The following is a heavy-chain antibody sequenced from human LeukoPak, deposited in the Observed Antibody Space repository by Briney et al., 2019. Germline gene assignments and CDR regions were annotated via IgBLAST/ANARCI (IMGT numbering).Heavy chain of an antibody. J-gene: IGHJ4*02. Sequence: SQTLSLTCTVSGGSISSGDYYWSWIRQPPGKGLEWIGYIYYSGSTYYNPSLRSRVTISGDTSKNQFSLKVSSVTAADTAVYYCARRPGYCNNASCPPFDYWGQGTLATVSS. CDR2: IYYSGST. CDR3: ARRPGYCNNASCPPFDY. V-gene: IGHV4-30-4*08. D-gene: IGHD2-2*03. CDR1: GGSISSGDYY.